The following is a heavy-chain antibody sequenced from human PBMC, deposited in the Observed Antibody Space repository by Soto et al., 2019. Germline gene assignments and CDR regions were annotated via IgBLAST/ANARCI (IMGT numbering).Heavy chain of an antibody. CDR3: AREGAAPYYYYGMDV. J-gene: IGHJ6*02. V-gene: IGHV4-31*03. CDR1: GGSISSGGCC. Sequence: QVQLQESGPGLVKPSQTLSLTCTVSGGSISSGGCCWIWIRQHPGKGLEWIGFIYYSGSTYYNPSLKSRVTISVDTSKNQFSLKLSSVPASYTAVYYCAREGAAPYYYYGMDVWGQGTTVTVSS. D-gene: IGHD6-6*01. CDR2: IYYSGST.